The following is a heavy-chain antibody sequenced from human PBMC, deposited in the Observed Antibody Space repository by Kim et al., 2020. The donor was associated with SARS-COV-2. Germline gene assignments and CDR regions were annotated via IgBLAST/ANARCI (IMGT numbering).Heavy chain of an antibody. Sequence: ASVKVSCKASGYTFTSYAMNWVRQAPGQGLEWMGWINTNTGNPTYAQGFTGRFVFSLDTSVSTAYLQISSLKAEDTAVYYCARDKVFRHDGYNSFISPADYWGQGTLVTVSS. CDR1: GYTFTSYA. CDR2: INTNTGNP. J-gene: IGHJ4*02. D-gene: IGHD5-12*01. CDR3: ARDKVFRHDGYNSFISPADY. V-gene: IGHV7-4-1*02.